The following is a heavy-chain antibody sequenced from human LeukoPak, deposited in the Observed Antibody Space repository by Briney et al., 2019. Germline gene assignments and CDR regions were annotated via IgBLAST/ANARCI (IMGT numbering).Heavy chain of an antibody. CDR3: ASGRFLEWLQDDY. J-gene: IGHJ4*02. V-gene: IGHV4-39*07. CDR1: GGSISSSSYY. D-gene: IGHD3-3*01. Sequence: SETLSLTCTVSGGSISSSSYYWGWIRQPPGKGLEWIGSIYYSGSTYYNPSLKSRVTISVDTSKNQFSLKLSSVTAADTAVYYCASGRFLEWLQDDYWGQGTLVTVSS. CDR2: IYYSGST.